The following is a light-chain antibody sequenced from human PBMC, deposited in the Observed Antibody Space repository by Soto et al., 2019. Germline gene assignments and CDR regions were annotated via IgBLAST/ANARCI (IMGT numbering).Light chain of an antibody. CDR2: EVS. CDR3: SSYRSTITV. CDR1: TSDIGHYNY. J-gene: IGLJ3*02. Sequence: QSVLTQPASVSGSPGQSVTISCTATTSDIGHYNYVSWYQQHPGKAPKLVIYEVSNRPLGVSSRYSGSKSGNTASLTISGLHAEDEADYYCSSYRSTITVFGGGTKLTVL. V-gene: IGLV2-14*01.